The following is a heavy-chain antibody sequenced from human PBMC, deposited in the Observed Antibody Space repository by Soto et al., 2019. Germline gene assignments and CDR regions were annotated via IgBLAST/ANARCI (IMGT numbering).Heavy chain of an antibody. V-gene: IGHV4-61*01. CDR2: IYYSGST. J-gene: IGHJ5*02. CDR3: ARVPGITMVRGVNRWFDP. D-gene: IGHD3-10*01. Sequence: QVQLQESGPGLVKPSETLSLTCTVSGGSVSSGSYYWSWIRQPPGKGLEWIGYIYYSGSTNYNPSLKRRVTISVDTSKNQFSLKLRSVTAADTAVYYCARVPGITMVRGVNRWFDPWGQGTLVTVSS. CDR1: GGSVSSGSYY.